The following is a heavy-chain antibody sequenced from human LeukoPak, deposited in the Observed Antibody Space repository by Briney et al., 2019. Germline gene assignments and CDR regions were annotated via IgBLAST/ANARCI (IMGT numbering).Heavy chain of an antibody. V-gene: IGHV4-38-2*02. CDR3: ARDVNPPAAFDY. D-gene: IGHD6-25*01. J-gene: IGHJ4*02. CDR1: GYSISSGYY. Sequence: SETLSLTCTVSGYSISSGYYWGWIRQPPGKGLEWTGSIYHSGSTYYNPSLKSRVTISVDTSKNQFSLKLSSVTAADTAVYYCARDVNPPAAFDYWGQGTLVTVSS. CDR2: IYHSGST.